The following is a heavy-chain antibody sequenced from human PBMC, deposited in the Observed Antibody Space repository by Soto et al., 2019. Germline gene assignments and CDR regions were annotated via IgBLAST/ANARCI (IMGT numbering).Heavy chain of an antibody. Sequence: GGSLRLSCAASGFTFSSYGMHWVRQAPGKGLERVAVIWYDGSNKYYADSVKGRFTISRDNSKNTLYLQMNSLRAEDTAVYYCARGPTHCSSTSCLWSFYYYYGMDVWGQGTTVTVSS. D-gene: IGHD2-2*01. CDR1: GFTFSSYG. V-gene: IGHV3-33*01. J-gene: IGHJ6*02. CDR3: ARGPTHCSSTSCLWSFYYYYGMDV. CDR2: IWYDGSNK.